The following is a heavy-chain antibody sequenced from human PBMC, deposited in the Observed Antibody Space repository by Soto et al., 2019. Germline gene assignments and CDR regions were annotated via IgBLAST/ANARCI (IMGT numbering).Heavy chain of an antibody. D-gene: IGHD5-12*01. Sequence: EVQLVESGGDVIQPGGSLRLSCAASGFTVSSNYMNWVRQAPGKGLEWVSVIYTGGSAFYADAVKGRFTIARDAFKKTLYHQMNSLRAEDTAVYYCARGVGYNNDYGMDVWGQGTTVIVSS. J-gene: IGHJ6*02. V-gene: IGHV3-53*01. CDR2: IYTGGSA. CDR1: GFTVSSNY. CDR3: ARGVGYNNDYGMDV.